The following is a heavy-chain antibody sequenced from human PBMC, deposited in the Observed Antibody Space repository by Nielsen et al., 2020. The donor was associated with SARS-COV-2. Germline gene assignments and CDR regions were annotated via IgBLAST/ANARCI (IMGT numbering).Heavy chain of an antibody. CDR1: GFTFSKFA. CDR3: ARNTFFDF. Sequence: GGSLRLSFVASGFTFSKFAMSGVRQAPGKGLEWVSAISGSGSNTYYIDSVKGRFTISEDSSKNTVSLQMNSLRAEDTAVYFCARNTFFDFWGQGTLVTVSS. CDR2: ISGSGSNT. J-gene: IGHJ4*02. V-gene: IGHV3-23*01.